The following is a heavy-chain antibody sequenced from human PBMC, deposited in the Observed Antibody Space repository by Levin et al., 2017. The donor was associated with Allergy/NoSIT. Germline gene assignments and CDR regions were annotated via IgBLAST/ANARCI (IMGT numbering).Heavy chain of an antibody. D-gene: IGHD6-19*01. CDR3: ARVWAIAVAGKGTFDP. CDR1: GFTVSSNY. V-gene: IGHV3-53*01. Sequence: AGGSLRLSCAASGFTVSSNYMSWVRQAPGKGLEWVSVIYSGGSTYYADSVKGRFTISRDNSKNTLYLQMNSLRAEDTAVYYCARVWAIAVAGKGTFDPWGQGTLVTVSS. J-gene: IGHJ5*02. CDR2: IYSGGST.